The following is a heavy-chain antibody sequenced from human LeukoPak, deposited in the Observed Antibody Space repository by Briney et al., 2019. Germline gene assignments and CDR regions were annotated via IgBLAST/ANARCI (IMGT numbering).Heavy chain of an antibody. D-gene: IGHD4-17*01. J-gene: IGHJ4*02. CDR3: TAVYFDY. CDR1: VFTFSNAW. V-gene: IGHV3-15*01. CDR2: IKSKTDGGTT. Sequence: PGGSLRLSWAASVFTFSNAWMTWVRQAQGKGLEWVGRIKSKTDGGTTDYAAPVKGRFTVSRADSKNTLYLEMNSLKPEDTAVYYCTAVYFDYRGQGTLVTVSS.